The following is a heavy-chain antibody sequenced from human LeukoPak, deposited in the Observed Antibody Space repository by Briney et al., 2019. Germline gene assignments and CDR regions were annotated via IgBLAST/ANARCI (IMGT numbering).Heavy chain of an antibody. J-gene: IGHJ6*03. Sequence: GASVKVSCKASGGTFSSYAISWVRQAPGQGLEWMGGIIPIFGTANYAQKFQGRVTITADESTSTAYMELSSLRSEDTAVYYCARAPPLDTAMPYYYYYMDVWGKGTTVTISS. CDR3: ARAPPLDTAMPYYYYYMDV. D-gene: IGHD5-18*01. V-gene: IGHV1-69*13. CDR1: GGTFSSYA. CDR2: IIPIFGTA.